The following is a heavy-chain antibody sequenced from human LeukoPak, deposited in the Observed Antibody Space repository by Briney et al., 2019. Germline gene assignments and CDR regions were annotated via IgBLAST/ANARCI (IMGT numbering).Heavy chain of an antibody. Sequence: GGSLRLSCAASGFTFSDYYMTWIRQAPGQGLEWISYVSGSDENKYYAGSVRGRFAISRDNAEKSLFLQMSNVRAEDAAVYYCARAGLGGHYIDYWGQGTLVTVSS. CDR3: ARAGLGGHYIDY. V-gene: IGHV3-11*01. D-gene: IGHD2-15*01. CDR1: GFTFSDYY. CDR2: VSGSDENK. J-gene: IGHJ4*02.